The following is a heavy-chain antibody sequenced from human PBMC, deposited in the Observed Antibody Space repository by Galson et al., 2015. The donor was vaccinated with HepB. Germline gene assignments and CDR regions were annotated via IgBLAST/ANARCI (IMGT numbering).Heavy chain of an antibody. CDR3: VKDLKRIMITFGGVIAPFDI. D-gene: IGHD3-16*02. V-gene: IGHV3-64D*06. Sequence: SLRLSCAASGFTFSSYAMHWVRQAPGKGLEYVSAISSNGGSTYYADSVKGRFTISRDNSKNTLYLQMSSLRAEDTAVYYCVKDLKRIMITFGGVIAPFDIWGQGTMVTVSS. J-gene: IGHJ3*02. CDR2: ISSNGGST. CDR1: GFTFSSYA.